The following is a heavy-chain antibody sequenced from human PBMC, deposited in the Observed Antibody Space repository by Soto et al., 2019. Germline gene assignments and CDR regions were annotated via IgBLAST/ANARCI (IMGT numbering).Heavy chain of an antibody. D-gene: IGHD2-15*01. CDR3: ARQLGYCSGGSCYSSFFDY. V-gene: IGHV4-39*01. CDR2: IYYSGST. J-gene: IGHJ4*02. Sequence: PWETLSLTCTVSGGSISSSSYYWGWIRQPPGKGLEWIGSIYYSGSTYYNPSLKSRVTISVDTSKNQFSLKLSSVTAADTAVYYCARQLGYCSGGSCYSSFFDYWGQGTLVTVSS. CDR1: GGSISSSSYY.